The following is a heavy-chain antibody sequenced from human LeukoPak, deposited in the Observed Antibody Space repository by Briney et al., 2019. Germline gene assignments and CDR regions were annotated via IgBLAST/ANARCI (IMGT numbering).Heavy chain of an antibody. CDR1: GFTFDDYA. V-gene: IGHV3-9*01. CDR2: ISWNSGSI. J-gene: IGHJ4*02. Sequence: GGSLRLSCAASGFTFDDYAMHWVRQAPGKGLGWVSGISWNSGSIGYADSVKGRFTISRDNAKNSLYLQMNSLRAEDTALYYCAKEKASVIAALDYWGQGTLVTVSS. D-gene: IGHD6-6*01. CDR3: AKEKASVIAALDY.